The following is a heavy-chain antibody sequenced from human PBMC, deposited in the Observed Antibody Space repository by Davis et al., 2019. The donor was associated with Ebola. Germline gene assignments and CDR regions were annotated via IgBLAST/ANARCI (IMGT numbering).Heavy chain of an antibody. CDR3: ARVPGVDYGDWYFDY. Sequence: MPGGSLRLSCTVSGGSISSSTYYWGWFRQPPGKGLEWIGSMYYSGNTYYNPSLKSRVTISVDTSKNQFSLKLSSVTAADTAVYYCARVPGVDYGDWYFDYWGQGTLVTVSS. CDR1: GGSISSSTYY. J-gene: IGHJ4*02. CDR2: MYYSGNT. D-gene: IGHD4-17*01. V-gene: IGHV4-39*07.